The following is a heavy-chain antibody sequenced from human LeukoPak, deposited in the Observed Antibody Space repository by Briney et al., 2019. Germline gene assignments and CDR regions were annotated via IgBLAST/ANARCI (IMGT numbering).Heavy chain of an antibody. V-gene: IGHV4-30-4*08. CDR1: GGSISSGDYY. D-gene: IGHD1-26*01. CDR3: ARDQGGYSGSYYFDY. J-gene: IGHJ4*02. Sequence: SETLSLTCTVSGGSISSGDYYWSWIRQPPGKGLEWIGYIYYNGSTYYNPSLKSRVTISVDTSKNQFSLKLSSVTAADTAVYYCARDQGGYSGSYYFDYWGQGTLVTVSS. CDR2: IYYNGST.